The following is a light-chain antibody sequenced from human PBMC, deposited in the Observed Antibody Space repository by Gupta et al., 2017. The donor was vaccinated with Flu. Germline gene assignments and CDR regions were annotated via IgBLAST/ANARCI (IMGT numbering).Light chain of an antibody. CDR1: QSVSSTY. CDR3: RLYGSSLNT. J-gene: IGKJ5*01. CDR2: GTS. V-gene: IGKV3-20*01. Sequence: GTLSLSPGERATLSCRASQSVSSTYLAWYQQKPGQAPRLLIYGTSSRATGIPDRFSGSGSGTDFTLTISRLEPEDFAVYFCRLYGSSLNTFGQGTRLEIK.